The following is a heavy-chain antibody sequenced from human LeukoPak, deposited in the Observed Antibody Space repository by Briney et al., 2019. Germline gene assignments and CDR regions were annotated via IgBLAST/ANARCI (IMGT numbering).Heavy chain of an antibody. D-gene: IGHD3-16*02. J-gene: IGHJ4*02. Sequence: PGGSLRLSCAASGFTFSSYGMHWVRQAPGKGLEWVAVISYDRSNKYYADSVKGRFTISRDNSKNTLYLQMNSLRAEDTAVYYCAKVLRLGELSPYDYWGQGTLVTVSS. CDR2: ISYDRSNK. CDR3: AKVLRLGELSPYDY. CDR1: GFTFSSYG. V-gene: IGHV3-30*18.